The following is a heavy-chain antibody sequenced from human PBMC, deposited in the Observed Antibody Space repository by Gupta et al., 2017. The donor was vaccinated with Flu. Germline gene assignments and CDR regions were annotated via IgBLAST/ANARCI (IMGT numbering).Heavy chain of an antibody. Sequence: QLQLQESGPGLVKPSETLSLTCPVSGGSISSSSYYWGWIRQPPGKGLEWIGSIYYSGSTYYNPSLKSRVTISVDTSKNQFSLKLSSVTAADTAVYYCAFLAYCGGLPTRCAFDIWGQGTMVTVSS. CDR3: AFLAYCGGLPTRCAFDI. V-gene: IGHV4-39*01. J-gene: IGHJ3*02. CDR1: GGSISSSSYY. CDR2: IYYSGST. D-gene: IGHD2-21*01.